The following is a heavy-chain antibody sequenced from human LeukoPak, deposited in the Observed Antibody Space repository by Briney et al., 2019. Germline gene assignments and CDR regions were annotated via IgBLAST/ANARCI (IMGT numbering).Heavy chain of an antibody. CDR2: ISYDGSNK. CDR1: GFIFSTYA. CDR3: AKPYYYGSGSSHFDY. Sequence: GGSPRLSCAASGFIFSTYAMHWVRQAPGKGLEWVALISYDGSNKYYADSVKGRFTISRDNSKNTLYLQVNSLRAEDTAVYYCAKPYYYGSGSSHFDYWGQGTQVTVSS. J-gene: IGHJ4*02. D-gene: IGHD3-10*01. V-gene: IGHV3-30*18.